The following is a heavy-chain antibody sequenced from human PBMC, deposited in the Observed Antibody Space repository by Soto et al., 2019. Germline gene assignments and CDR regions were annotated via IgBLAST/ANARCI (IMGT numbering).Heavy chain of an antibody. V-gene: IGHV1-18*04. CDR2: ISAYNGNT. CDR3: ARSQVVPGRAGYGMDV. CDR1: GYTFTSCG. Sequence: QVQLVQSGAEVKKPGASVKVSCKASGYTFTSCGISWVRQAPGQGLEWMGWISAYNGNTNYAQKLQGRVTMTTDTSTSTAYMELRIMRSDDTAVYYCARSQVVPGRAGYGMDVWGQGTTVTVSS. J-gene: IGHJ6*02. D-gene: IGHD2-2*01.